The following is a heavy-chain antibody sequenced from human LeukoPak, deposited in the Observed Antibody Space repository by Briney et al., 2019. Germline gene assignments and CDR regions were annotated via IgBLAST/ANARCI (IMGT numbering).Heavy chain of an antibody. CDR3: ARQGCSSALSPHYYYRGMDV. CDR1: GYSFTSYW. Sequence: GESLKISCKGSGYSFTSYWIAWVRQMPGKGLEWMGIIYPRDSNTRYSPSFQGQVTISADQSISTAYLQWSSLKASDTAIYYCARQGCSSALSPHYYYRGMDVWGHGTTVTVSS. CDR2: IYPRDSNT. J-gene: IGHJ6*02. V-gene: IGHV5-51*01. D-gene: IGHD6-25*01.